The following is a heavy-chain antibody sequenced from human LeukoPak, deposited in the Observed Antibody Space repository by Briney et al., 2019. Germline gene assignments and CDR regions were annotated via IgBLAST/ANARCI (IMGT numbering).Heavy chain of an antibody. CDR2: IIPILGIA. D-gene: IGHD2-15*01. CDR1: GGTFSSYA. J-gene: IGHJ4*02. V-gene: IGHV1-69*04. CDR3: ASGRVVVAAYYFDY. Sequence: SVKISCKASGGTFSSYAISWVRQAPGQGLEWMGRIIPILGIANYAQKFQGRVTITADKSTSTAYMELSSLRSEDTAVYYCASGRVVVAAYYFDYWGQGTLVTVSS.